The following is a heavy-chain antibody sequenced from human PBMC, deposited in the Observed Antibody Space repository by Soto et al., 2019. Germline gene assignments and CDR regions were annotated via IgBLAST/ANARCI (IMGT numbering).Heavy chain of an antibody. D-gene: IGHD5-12*01. V-gene: IGHV4-30-4*01. Sequence: QVQLQESGPGLVKPSQTLSLTCTVSGGSISSGDYYWSWIRQPPGKGLEWIGYIYYSGSTYYNPSLKSRVTISVDTAKNQFSLKLSSVTAADTAVYYCARDLGESSGYDFYYYYGMDVWGQGTTVTVSS. CDR2: IYYSGST. CDR3: ARDLGESSGYDFYYYYGMDV. J-gene: IGHJ6*02. CDR1: GGSISSGDYY.